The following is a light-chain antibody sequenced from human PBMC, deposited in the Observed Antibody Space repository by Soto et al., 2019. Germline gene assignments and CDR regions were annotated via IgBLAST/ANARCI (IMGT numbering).Light chain of an antibody. V-gene: IGLV2-11*01. CDR1: TSDVGAYNL. J-gene: IGLJ3*02. Sequence: QFVLTQPRSVSGSPGQSITLSCDGSTSDVGAYNLVSWYQQHPGEAPKLMIYDVIKRPSGVPYRFSGSKSGNTASLTISGLQADDEADYYCCSYAGNFIWVFGGGTKVTV. CDR3: CSYAGNFIWV. CDR2: DVI.